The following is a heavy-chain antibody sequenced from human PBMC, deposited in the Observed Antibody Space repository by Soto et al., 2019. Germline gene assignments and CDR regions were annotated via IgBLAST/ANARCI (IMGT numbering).Heavy chain of an antibody. D-gene: IGHD6-13*01. Sequence: EVQLLESGGGLVQPGGSLRLSCAASGFTFSNYAVNWVRQAPGKGLEWVSTISGSGGSTYYADSVKGRFTTSRDNSKNTLYLQMNSLRAEDTAVYYCAKDQGSSWYEIDYWGQGTLVTVSS. CDR1: GFTFSNYA. CDR2: ISGSGGST. J-gene: IGHJ4*02. CDR3: AKDQGSSWYEIDY. V-gene: IGHV3-23*01.